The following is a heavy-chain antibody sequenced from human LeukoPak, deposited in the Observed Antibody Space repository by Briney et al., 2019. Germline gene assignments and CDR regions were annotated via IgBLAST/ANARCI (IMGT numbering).Heavy chain of an antibody. J-gene: IGHJ4*02. CDR3: ARDSHYYGSGSYHSGLDY. V-gene: IGHV1-46*01. Sequence: GASVKVSCKASGYTFTGYYMHWVRQAPGQGLEWMGIINPSGGSTSYAQKFQGRVTMTRDTSTSTVYMELSSLRSEDTAVYYCARDSHYYGSGSYHSGLDYWGQGTLVTVSS. CDR1: GYTFTGYY. CDR2: INPSGGST. D-gene: IGHD3-10*01.